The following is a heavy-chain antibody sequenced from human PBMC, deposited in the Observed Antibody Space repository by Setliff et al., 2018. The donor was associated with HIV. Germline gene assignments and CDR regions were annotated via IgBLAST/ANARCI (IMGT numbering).Heavy chain of an antibody. Sequence: GGSLRLSCEASGFPFSGYGVHWVRQAPGKGLEWVAFIRSDGTNKYYADSVRGRFTISRDNSKNTLYLQMNSLRLEDTALYYCARNRRGDYGHYFYDYMDVWGRGTAVTVSS. D-gene: IGHD4-17*01. J-gene: IGHJ6*03. CDR3: ARNRRGDYGHYFYDYMDV. CDR1: GFPFSGYG. V-gene: IGHV3-30*02. CDR2: IRSDGTNK.